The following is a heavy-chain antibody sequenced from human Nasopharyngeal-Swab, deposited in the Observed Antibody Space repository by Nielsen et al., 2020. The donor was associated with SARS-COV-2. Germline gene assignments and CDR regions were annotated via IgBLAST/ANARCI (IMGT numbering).Heavy chain of an antibody. D-gene: IGHD2-8*01. CDR3: ARALYSYYYMDV. CDR2: ISAYNGNT. Sequence: ASVKVSCKASGYSSTSYGISWVRQAPGQGLEWMGWISAYNGNTNYAQKLQGRVTMTTDTSTSTAYMELRSLRSDDTAVYYCARALYSYYYMDVWGKGTTVTVSS. V-gene: IGHV1-18*01. CDR1: GYSSTSYG. J-gene: IGHJ6*03.